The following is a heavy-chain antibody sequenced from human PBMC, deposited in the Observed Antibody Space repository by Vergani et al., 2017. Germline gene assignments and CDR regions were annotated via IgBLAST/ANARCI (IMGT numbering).Heavy chain of an antibody. CDR1: GGSISSYY. CDR3: ARFSCSSTSCYWHYFDY. V-gene: IGHV4-59*01. Sequence: QVQLQESGPGLVKPSETLSLTCTVSGGSISSYYWSWIRQPPGKGLEWIGYIYYIGSTNYNPSLKSRVTISVDTSKNQFSLKLSSVTAADTAVYYCARFSCSSTSCYWHYFDYWGQGTLVTVSS. CDR2: IYYIGST. D-gene: IGHD2-2*01. J-gene: IGHJ4*02.